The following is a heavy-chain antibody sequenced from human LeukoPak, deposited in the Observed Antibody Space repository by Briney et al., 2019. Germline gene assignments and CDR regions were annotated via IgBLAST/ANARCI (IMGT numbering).Heavy chain of an antibody. J-gene: IGHJ4*02. D-gene: IGHD3-22*01. V-gene: IGHV4-59*08. Sequence: SETLSLTCTVSGGSISGYYWSWIRQPPGKGLEWIGYIYYSGGTNYNPSLKSRVTILVDTSKNQFSLKPSSVTAADTAVYHCARLRNKYDTSGYYPFDYWGQGTLVTVSS. CDR2: IYYSGGT. CDR1: GGSISGYY. CDR3: ARLRNKYDTSGYYPFDY.